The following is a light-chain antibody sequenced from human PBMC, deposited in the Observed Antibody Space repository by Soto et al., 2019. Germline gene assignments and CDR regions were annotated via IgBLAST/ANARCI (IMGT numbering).Light chain of an antibody. CDR3: QQYNVWPLT. J-gene: IGKJ4*01. CDR1: QSVSSN. Sequence: EIVMTQSPVSLSVSPGDRATLSCRASQSVSSNLAWYQQKPGQTPKLLIYVASTRATGIPARFSGSGSGTEFTLTISSLQSEDFAVYSCQQYNVWPLTFGGGTKVEFK. V-gene: IGKV3-15*01. CDR2: VAS.